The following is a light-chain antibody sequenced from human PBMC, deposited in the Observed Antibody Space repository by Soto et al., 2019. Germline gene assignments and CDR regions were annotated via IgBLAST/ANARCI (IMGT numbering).Light chain of an antibody. V-gene: IGKV1-9*01. CDR3: QQLSTFPYT. CDR2: AVS. Sequence: DIQLTPSPSFLSASVGDRVTITCRASQSVSSYLAWYQQQPGKAPKLLIYAVSTLQKGVPPRFSGSASGTEFTLTISSLQPEDFATYYCQQLSTFPYTFGQGTKVDIK. CDR1: QSVSSY. J-gene: IGKJ2*01.